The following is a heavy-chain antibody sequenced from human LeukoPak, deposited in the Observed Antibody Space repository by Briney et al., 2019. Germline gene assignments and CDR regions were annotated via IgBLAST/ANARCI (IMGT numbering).Heavy chain of an antibody. D-gene: IGHD3-3*01. CDR3: ARDYDFWSGYSLDY. CDR1: GYTFTGYY. Sequence: ASVKVSCKASGYTFTGYYMHWVRQAPGQGLEWMGWINPNSGGTNYAQKFQGRATMTRDTSISTAYMELSRLRSDDTAVYYCARDYDFWSGYSLDYWGQGTLVTVSS. J-gene: IGHJ4*02. CDR2: INPNSGGT. V-gene: IGHV1-2*02.